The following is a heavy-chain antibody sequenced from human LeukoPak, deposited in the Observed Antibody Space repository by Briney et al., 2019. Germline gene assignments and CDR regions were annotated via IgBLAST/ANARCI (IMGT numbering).Heavy chain of an antibody. J-gene: IGHJ6*02. CDR2: TYYRSKWYY. V-gene: IGHV6-1*01. CDR1: GDSVSSISVA. Sequence: SQTLSPTCAISGDSVSSISVAWNWIRQSPSRGLEWLGRTYYRSKWYYEYAVSVKGRININPDPSKNQFSLQLNSVTPEDTAVYYCALARSEYHYGMDVWGQGTPVTVSS. CDR3: ALARSEYHYGMDV.